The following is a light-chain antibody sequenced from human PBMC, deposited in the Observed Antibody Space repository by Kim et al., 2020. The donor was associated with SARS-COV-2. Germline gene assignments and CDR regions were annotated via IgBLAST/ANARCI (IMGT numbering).Light chain of an antibody. CDR2: DAS. CDR3: QQRYNWPPLT. CDR1: QSVSSY. V-gene: IGKV3-11*01. J-gene: IGKJ4*01. Sequence: EIVLTQSPATLSLSPGDRATLSCRASQSVSSYLAWYQQRPGHAPRLLIYDASNRATGIPARFSGSGSGTDFTLTISSLEPEDFAVYYCQQRYNWPPLTFGGGTKVDIK.